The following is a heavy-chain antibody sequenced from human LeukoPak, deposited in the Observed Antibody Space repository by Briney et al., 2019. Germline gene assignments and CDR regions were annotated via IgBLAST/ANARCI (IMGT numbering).Heavy chain of an antibody. CDR3: AKGGNWGGIPAAGTFHN. D-gene: IGHD6-25*01. J-gene: IGHJ4*02. Sequence: GGSLRLPCAASGFTFSSYAMSWVRQAPGKGLEWVSAISGSGTSTYYAGSVKGRFTISRDNSKNTLYLHMNSLRADDTAVYYCAKGGNWGGIPAAGTFHNWGQGTLVTVSS. CDR1: GFTFSSYA. V-gene: IGHV3-23*01. CDR2: ISGSGTST.